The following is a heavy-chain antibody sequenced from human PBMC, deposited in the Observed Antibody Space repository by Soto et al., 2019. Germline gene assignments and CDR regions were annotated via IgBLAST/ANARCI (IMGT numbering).Heavy chain of an antibody. CDR2: IRSKANSYAT. CDR1: GFTFSGSA. Sequence: GGSLRLSCAASGFTFSGSAMHWVRQASGKGLEWVGRIRSKANSYATAYAASVKGRFTISRDDSKNTAYLQMNSLKTEDTAVYYCTSQWYQLLTSYYYYMDVWGKGTTVTVSS. V-gene: IGHV3-73*01. J-gene: IGHJ6*03. CDR3: TSQWYQLLTSYYYYMDV. D-gene: IGHD2-2*01.